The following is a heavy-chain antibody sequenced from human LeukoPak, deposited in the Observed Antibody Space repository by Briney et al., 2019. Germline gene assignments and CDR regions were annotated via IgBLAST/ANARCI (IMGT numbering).Heavy chain of an antibody. D-gene: IGHD6-13*01. V-gene: IGHV3-7*01. CDR1: GFSFTNFW. CDR2: IHPEGNEK. Sequence: GGSLRLSCAVSGFSFTNFWMSWVRQAPGRGLEWVANIHPEGNEKYHVESVKGRFTISRDNAKNSLYLQMNSLRAEDTAVYYCARAPSGSWYRGPDYYYMDVWGKGTTVTVSS. CDR3: ARAPSGSWYRGPDYYYMDV. J-gene: IGHJ6*03.